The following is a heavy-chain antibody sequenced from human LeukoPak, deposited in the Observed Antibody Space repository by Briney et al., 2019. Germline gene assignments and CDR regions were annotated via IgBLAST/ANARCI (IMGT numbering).Heavy chain of an antibody. J-gene: IGHJ4*02. D-gene: IGHD4-17*01. V-gene: IGHV4-39*02. Sequence: PSETLSLTCTVSGVSISSSNYYWGWIRQPPGKGLEWIGTIYYSGSTNYNPSLKSRVTISVDTSKKLFSLKLSSVTAADTAVYYCARDLSGGHDYGDDDYWGQGTLVTVSS. CDR1: GVSISSSNYY. CDR3: ARDLSGGHDYGDDDY. CDR2: IYYSGST.